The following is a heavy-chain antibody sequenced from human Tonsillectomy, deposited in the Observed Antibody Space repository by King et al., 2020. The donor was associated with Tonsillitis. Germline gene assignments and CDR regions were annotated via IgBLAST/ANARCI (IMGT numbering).Heavy chain of an antibody. J-gene: IGHJ4*02. CDR1: GGSITTISYY. D-gene: IGHD3-22*01. CDR2: IYYSGST. V-gene: IGHV4-39*01. Sequence: QLQESGPGLVKPSETLSLTCTVSGGSITTISYYWGWIRQPPGKGLEWIGSIYYSGSTYYNPSLRRRVTISVDTSKNQFSLKRSSLTAADTAVFYCARHSGYYDSSGYSYDHWGQGTLVTVSS. CDR3: ARHSGYYDSSGYSYDH.